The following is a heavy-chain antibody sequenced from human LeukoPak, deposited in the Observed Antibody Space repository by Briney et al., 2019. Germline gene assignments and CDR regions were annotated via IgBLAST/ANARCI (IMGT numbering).Heavy chain of an antibody. D-gene: IGHD3-10*01. CDR1: GYTFTSYG. Sequence: ASVKVSCKAFGYTFTSYGISWVRQAPGQGLEWMGWISAYNGNTNYAQKLQGRVTMTTDTSTSTAYMELRSLRSDDTAVYYCARDRDFLLLWFGELLSPFDYWGQGTLVTVSS. V-gene: IGHV1-18*01. CDR3: ARDRDFLLLWFGELLSPFDY. CDR2: ISAYNGNT. J-gene: IGHJ4*02.